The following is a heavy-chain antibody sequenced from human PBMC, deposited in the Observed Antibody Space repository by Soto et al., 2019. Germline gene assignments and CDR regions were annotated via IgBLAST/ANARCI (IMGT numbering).Heavy chain of an antibody. J-gene: IGHJ4*02. CDR3: ARMAPSFCTDTCYSEGVWIDH. Sequence: PAETLSLTCTVSGGSITSYYWNWIRQPPGEGLESIGYVYYSGFTSYNPSLKSRVTISVDTSKNQFSLKLTSVTAADTAVYFCARMAPSFCTDTCYSEGVWIDHWGQGTLVTVSS. D-gene: IGHD2-21*02. CDR1: GGSITSYY. CDR2: VYYSGFT. V-gene: IGHV4-59*01.